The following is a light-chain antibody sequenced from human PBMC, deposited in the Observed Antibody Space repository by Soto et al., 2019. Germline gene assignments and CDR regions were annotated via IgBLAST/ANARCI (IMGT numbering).Light chain of an antibody. CDR3: QKYNSAPRT. CDR1: QGISNY. J-gene: IGKJ1*01. V-gene: IGKV1-27*01. Sequence: DIQMTQSPPSLSASVGDRVTITCRASQGISNYLARFQQKPGKVPKLLIYGASTLRSGVPSRFSGSGSGTDFTLTISSLQPEDVATYYCQKYNSAPRTFGQGTKVEIK. CDR2: GAS.